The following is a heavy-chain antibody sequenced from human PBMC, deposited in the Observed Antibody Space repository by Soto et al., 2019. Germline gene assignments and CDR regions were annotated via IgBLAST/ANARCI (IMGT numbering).Heavy chain of an antibody. CDR1: GFTFSSYG. D-gene: IGHD6-13*01. V-gene: IGHV3-30*18. J-gene: IGHJ6*01. Sequence: QVQLVESGGGVVQPGRSLRLSCAASGFTFSSYGMHWVRQAPGKGLEWVAVISYDGSNKYYADSVKGRFTISRDNSKNTLYLQMNSLRAEDTAVYYCAKDASSWYYYYGMDVWGQGTRVTVSS. CDR3: AKDASSWYYYYGMDV. CDR2: ISYDGSNK.